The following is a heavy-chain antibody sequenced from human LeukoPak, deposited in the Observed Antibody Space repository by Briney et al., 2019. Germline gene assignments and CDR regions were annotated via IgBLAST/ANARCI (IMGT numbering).Heavy chain of an antibody. D-gene: IGHD6-13*01. CDR1: GFTVSTNS. J-gene: IGHJ6*03. V-gene: IGHV3-53*01. CDR3: ARCIAAAGGYYYYYMDV. Sequence: PGGSLRLSCTVSGFTVSTNSMSWVRQTPGKGLEWVSFIYSGGSTHYSDSVKGRFTISRDNSKKTLYLQMNSLRAEDTAVYYCARCIAAAGGYYYYYMDVWGKGTTVTVSS. CDR2: IYSGGST.